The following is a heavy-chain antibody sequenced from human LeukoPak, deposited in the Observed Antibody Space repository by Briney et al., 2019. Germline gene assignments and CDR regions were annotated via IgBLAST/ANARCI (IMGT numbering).Heavy chain of an antibody. CDR1: GYTFTSYG. D-gene: IGHD3-22*01. CDR2: ISAYNGNT. CDR3: ASGTPYYDSSGYSVF. J-gene: IGHJ4*02. V-gene: IGHV1-18*01. Sequence: GASVTVSCKASGYTFTSYGISWVRQAPGQGLEWMGWISAYNGNTNYAQKLQGRVTMTTDTSTSTAYMELRSLRSDDTAVYYCASGTPYYDSSGYSVFWGQGALVTVSS.